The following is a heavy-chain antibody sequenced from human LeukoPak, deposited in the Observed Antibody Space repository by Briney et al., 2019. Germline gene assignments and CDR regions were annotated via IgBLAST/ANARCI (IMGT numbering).Heavy chain of an antibody. Sequence: PSETLSLTCTVSGGSISSYYWSWIRQPAGKGLEWIGRIYTSGSTNYNPSLKSRVTMSVDTSKNQFSLKLSSVTAADTAVYYCARLYCGGDCYYDAFDIWGQGTMVTVSS. D-gene: IGHD2-21*02. CDR2: IYTSGST. CDR3: ARLYCGGDCYYDAFDI. J-gene: IGHJ3*02. V-gene: IGHV4-4*07. CDR1: GGSISSYY.